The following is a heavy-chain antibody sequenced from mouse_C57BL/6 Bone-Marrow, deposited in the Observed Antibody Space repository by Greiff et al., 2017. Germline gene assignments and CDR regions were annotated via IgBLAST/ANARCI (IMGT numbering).Heavy chain of an antibody. CDR1: GYAFTNYL. CDR3: ARGPYYGSSYPFAY. V-gene: IGHV1-54*01. Sequence: VQLQQSGAELVRPGTSVKVSCKASGYAFTNYLIEWVKQRPGQGLEWIGVINPGSGGTNYNETFKGKATLTAAKSSSTAYMQLSSLTSEDCAVSLCARGPYYGSSYPFAYWGQGTLVTVSA. CDR2: INPGSGGT. D-gene: IGHD1-1*01. J-gene: IGHJ3*01.